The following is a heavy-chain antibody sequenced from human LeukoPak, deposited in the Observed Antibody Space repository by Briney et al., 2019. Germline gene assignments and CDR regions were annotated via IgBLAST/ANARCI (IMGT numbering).Heavy chain of an antibody. D-gene: IGHD3-10*01. CDR1: GLTFSAYS. J-gene: IGHJ4*02. V-gene: IGHV3-23*01. CDR2: IGVSGVYT. Sequence: PGGSLKLFFAASGLTFSAYSMSWVREAPGKGLDWVSAIGVSGVYTYYADSVKGWLTVSRDNSKSMLYLQLNSLRAEDTAVYYCAKDGYYGGRSWGYFDSWGQGTMVTVSS. CDR3: AKDGYYGGRSWGYFDS.